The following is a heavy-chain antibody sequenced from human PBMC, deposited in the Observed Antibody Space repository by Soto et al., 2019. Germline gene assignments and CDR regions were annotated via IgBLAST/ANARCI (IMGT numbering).Heavy chain of an antibody. V-gene: IGHV2-5*02. Sequence: QITLKESGPTLVKPTQTLTLTCTFSGFSLSTSGVGVGWIRQPPGKALEWLALIYWDDDKRYSPSLKSRLTITKDTSKNQVVHKMTNMDPVDTGTYYCAHDSNDWYGFDYWGQGTLVNVSS. J-gene: IGHJ4*02. CDR1: GFSLSTSGVG. CDR3: AHDSNDWYGFDY. CDR2: IYWDDDK. D-gene: IGHD6-19*01.